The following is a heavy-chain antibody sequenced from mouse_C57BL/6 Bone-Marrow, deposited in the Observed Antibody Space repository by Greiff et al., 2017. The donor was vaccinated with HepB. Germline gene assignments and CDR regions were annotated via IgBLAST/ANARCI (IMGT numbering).Heavy chain of an antibody. CDR1: GFNIKDYY. D-gene: IGHD2-1*01. CDR2: IDPENGDT. CDR3: TTPYGNYWYFDV. V-gene: IGHV14-4*01. J-gene: IGHJ1*03. Sequence: VQLQQSGAELVRPGASVKMSCTASGFNIKDYYMHWVKQRPEQGLEWIGWIDPENGDTEYASKFQGKATITADTSSNTAYLQLSSLTSEDTAVYYCTTPYGNYWYFDVWGTGTTVTVSS.